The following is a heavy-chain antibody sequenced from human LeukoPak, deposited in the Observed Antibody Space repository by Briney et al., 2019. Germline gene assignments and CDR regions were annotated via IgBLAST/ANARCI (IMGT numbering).Heavy chain of an antibody. CDR2: INHSGST. D-gene: IGHD6-19*01. CDR1: GGSLSGYY. Sequence: PLETLSLTCAVDGGSLSGYYWSWIRQPPGKGLEWIGEINHSGSTNYNPSLKSRVTISVDTSKNQFSLKLSSVTAADTAVYYCARGRAVAGTRYYYYGMDVWGKGTTVTVSS. CDR3: ARGRAVAGTRYYYYGMDV. V-gene: IGHV4-34*01. J-gene: IGHJ6*04.